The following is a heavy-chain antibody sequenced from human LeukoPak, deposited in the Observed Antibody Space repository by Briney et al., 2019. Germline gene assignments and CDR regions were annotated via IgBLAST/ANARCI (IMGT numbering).Heavy chain of an antibody. CDR3: ARSLQYSSGWYSHAFDI. D-gene: IGHD6-19*01. Sequence: TGGSLRLSCAASGFTFSSYGMHWVRQAPGKGLEWVAFIRYDGSNKYYADSVKGRFTISRDNAKNSLYLQMNSLRAEDTAVYYCARSLQYSSGWYSHAFDIWGQGTMVTVSS. CDR1: GFTFSSYG. J-gene: IGHJ3*02. CDR2: IRYDGSNK. V-gene: IGHV3-30*02.